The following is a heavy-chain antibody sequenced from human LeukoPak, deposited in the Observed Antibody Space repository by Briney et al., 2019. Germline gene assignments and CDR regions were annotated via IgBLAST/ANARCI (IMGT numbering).Heavy chain of an antibody. D-gene: IGHD2-2*01. Sequence: GESLKISCKGSGYSFTSYWIGWVRQMPGKGLEWMGIIYPGDSDTRYSPSFQGQVTISADKSISTAYLQWNSLKASDTAMYYCARGWGYCSRATCYGLNQFDYWGQGTLVTVSS. V-gene: IGHV5-51*01. CDR1: GYSFTSYW. J-gene: IGHJ4*02. CDR3: ARGWGYCSRATCYGLNQFDY. CDR2: IYPGDSDT.